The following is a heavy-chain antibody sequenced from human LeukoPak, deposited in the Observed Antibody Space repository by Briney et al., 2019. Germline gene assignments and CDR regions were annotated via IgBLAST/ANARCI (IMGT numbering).Heavy chain of an antibody. Sequence: GGSLRLSCGASGFNLSNAWVTWVRQAPGKRLEWVSALSGSGGSTYYADSVKGRFTISRDNSKNTLYLQMNSLRADDTAVYYCAKRSGSYGPFDYWGQGILVTVSS. V-gene: IGHV3-23*01. CDR2: LSGSGGST. CDR1: GFNLSNAW. D-gene: IGHD3-10*01. CDR3: AKRSGSYGPFDY. J-gene: IGHJ4*02.